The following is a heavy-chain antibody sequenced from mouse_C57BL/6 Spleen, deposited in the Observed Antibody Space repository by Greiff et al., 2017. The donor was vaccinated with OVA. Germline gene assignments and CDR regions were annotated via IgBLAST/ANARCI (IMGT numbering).Heavy chain of an antibody. CDR3: ARSPLPGDYAMDY. Sequence: QVQLQQPGAELVRPGSSVKLSCKASGYTFTSYWMDWVKQRPGQGLEWIGNIYPSDSETHYNQKFKDKATLTVDKSSSTAYMQFSSLTSEDSAVYYCARSPLPGDYAMDYWGQGTSVTVSS. CDR1: GYTFTSYW. CDR2: IYPSDSET. V-gene: IGHV1-61*01. J-gene: IGHJ4*01.